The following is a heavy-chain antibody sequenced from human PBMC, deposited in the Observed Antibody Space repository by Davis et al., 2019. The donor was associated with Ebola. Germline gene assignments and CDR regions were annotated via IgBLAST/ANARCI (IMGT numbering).Heavy chain of an antibody. V-gene: IGHV4-34*01. CDR1: GGSFRAYY. CDR2: INHSGST. Sequence: MPSETLSLTCAVYGGSFRAYYWTWIRQPPGKGLEWIGEINHSGSTNYNPSLKSRVTISVDTSKNQFSLKLSSVTAADTAVYYCAGEGIVATIIGYWGQGTLVTVSS. J-gene: IGHJ4*02. CDR3: AGEGIVATIIGY. D-gene: IGHD5-12*01.